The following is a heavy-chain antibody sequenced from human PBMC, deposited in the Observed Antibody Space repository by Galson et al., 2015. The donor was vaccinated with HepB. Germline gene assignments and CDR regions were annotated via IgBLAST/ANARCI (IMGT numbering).Heavy chain of an antibody. J-gene: IGHJ4*02. V-gene: IGHV3-74*03. CDR2: IDSDERGT. Sequence: SLRLSCAATSGFTFNNYKIHWVRHVPGKGLVWVAYIDSDERGTKYADSGKGRFTISRDNARNTVLLQMNSLRVEDTAVYFCGRSRGASGYHYNYWGQGTLVAVSS. CDR3: GRSRGASGYHYNY. CDR1: GFTFNNYK. D-gene: IGHD3-22*01.